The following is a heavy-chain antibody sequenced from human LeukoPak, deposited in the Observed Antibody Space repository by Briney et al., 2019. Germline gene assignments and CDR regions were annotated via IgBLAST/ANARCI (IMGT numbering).Heavy chain of an antibody. CDR3: ARGSLAVAGIGFPRRGARFDY. CDR2: IYFSGGT. Sequence: SETLSLTCTVSGDSISSSNCYWGWIRQPPGKGLEGIGSIYFSGGTYYNASLKSRVTISVDKSKNQFSLKLSSVTAADTAVYYCARGSLAVAGIGFPRRGARFDYWGQGTLVTVSS. D-gene: IGHD6-19*01. V-gene: IGHV4-39*07. J-gene: IGHJ4*02. CDR1: GDSISSSNCY.